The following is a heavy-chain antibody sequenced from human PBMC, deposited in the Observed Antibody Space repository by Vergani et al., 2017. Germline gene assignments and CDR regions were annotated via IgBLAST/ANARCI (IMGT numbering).Heavy chain of an antibody. CDR2: IYPGDSDT. CDR1: GFTFSSYW. D-gene: IGHD3-10*01. J-gene: IGHJ5*02. V-gene: IGHV5-51*01. CDR3: ARRGDEGWFDP. Sequence: EVQLVESGGGLVQPGGSLRLSCAASGFTFSSYWMSWVRQMPGKGLEWMGIIYPGDSDTRYSPSFQGQVTISADKSISTAYLQWSSLKASDTAMYYCARRGDEGWFDPWGQGTLVTVSS.